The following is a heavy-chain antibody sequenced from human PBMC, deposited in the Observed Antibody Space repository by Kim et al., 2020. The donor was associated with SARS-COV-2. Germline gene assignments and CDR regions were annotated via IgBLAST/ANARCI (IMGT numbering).Heavy chain of an antibody. CDR2: IQYGGRT. V-gene: IGHV4-59*08. CDR3: VRFGYGNY. CDR1: GGSFSIYY. Sequence: TETLSLTCTVSGGSFSIYYWNWIRQSPEKGLEWIGFIQYGGRTSYNPSLKSRVTMSLDTYKSQYSLQLTSVTAADTAVYYCVRFGYGNYWGQGTLVTVSS. D-gene: IGHD5-12*01. J-gene: IGHJ4*02.